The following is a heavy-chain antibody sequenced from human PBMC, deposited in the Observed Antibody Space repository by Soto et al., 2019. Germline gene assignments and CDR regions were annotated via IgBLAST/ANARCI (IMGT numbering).Heavy chain of an antibody. D-gene: IGHD5-12*01. Sequence: GGSLRLSCAASGFDFSIYGMHWVRQAPGKGLEWVAAISYDGSDENFADSVKGRFTISRDNSKNTLFLQMNSLRVDDTAIYYCAKPLYSGYYCLDYWGQGTLVTVSS. CDR3: AKPLYSGYYCLDY. J-gene: IGHJ4*02. CDR1: GFDFSIYG. V-gene: IGHV3-30*18. CDR2: ISYDGSDE.